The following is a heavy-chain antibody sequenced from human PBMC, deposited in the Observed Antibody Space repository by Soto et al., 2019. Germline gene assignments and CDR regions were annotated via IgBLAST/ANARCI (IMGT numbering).Heavy chain of an antibody. CDR2: ITTYNGNT. Sequence: QVQLVQSGAEMKKPGASVKVSCKASGYPFTTYAIDWVRQAPGQGLERMGWITTYNGNTNYAQKLQGRVSMTTDTSTSTAYMDLRSLRSDDTAVYYCARPDSGYAFDIWGQGTMVTASS. V-gene: IGHV1-18*01. J-gene: IGHJ3*02. CDR3: ARPDSGYAFDI. CDR1: GYPFTTYA. D-gene: IGHD3-22*01.